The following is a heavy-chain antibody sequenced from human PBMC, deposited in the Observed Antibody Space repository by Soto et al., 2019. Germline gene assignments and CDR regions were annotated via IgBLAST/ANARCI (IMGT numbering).Heavy chain of an antibody. D-gene: IGHD5-12*01. Sequence: PGGSQGLSCAASGFTFSSYWMHWVRQAPGKGLVWVSRINSDGSSTSYADSVKGRFTISRDNAKNTLYLQMNSLRAEDTAVYYCARDGSGYDCGLYYYYGMDVWGQATTVTVS. V-gene: IGHV3-74*01. CDR3: ARDGSGYDCGLYYYYGMDV. J-gene: IGHJ6*02. CDR2: INSDGSST. CDR1: GFTFSSYW.